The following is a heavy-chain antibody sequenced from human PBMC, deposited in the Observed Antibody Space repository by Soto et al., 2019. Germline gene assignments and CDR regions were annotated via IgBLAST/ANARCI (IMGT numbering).Heavy chain of an antibody. V-gene: IGHV5-10-1*01. Sequence: GESLKISCKGSGYSFAGYWITWVGQKPGKGLEWMGRIDPSDSQTYYSPSFRGHVTISATKSITTVFLQWSSLRASDTAMYYCARQIYDSDTGPNFQYHFDSWGQGTPVTVSS. CDR3: ARQIYDSDTGPNFQYHFDS. CDR1: GYSFAGYW. CDR2: IDPSDSQT. D-gene: IGHD3-22*01. J-gene: IGHJ4*02.